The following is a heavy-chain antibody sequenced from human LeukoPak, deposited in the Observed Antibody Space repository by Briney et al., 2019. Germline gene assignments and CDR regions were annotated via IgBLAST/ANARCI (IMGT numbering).Heavy chain of an antibody. Sequence: PGASLRLSCAASGFTFSSYAMSWVRQAPGKGLEWVSAISGSGGSTYYADSVKGRFTISRDNSKNTLYLQMNSLRAEDAAVYYCAKDEWSIAALTFDYWGQGTLVTVSS. V-gene: IGHV3-23*01. J-gene: IGHJ4*02. CDR3: AKDEWSIAALTFDY. CDR2: ISGSGGST. CDR1: GFTFSSYA. D-gene: IGHD6-6*01.